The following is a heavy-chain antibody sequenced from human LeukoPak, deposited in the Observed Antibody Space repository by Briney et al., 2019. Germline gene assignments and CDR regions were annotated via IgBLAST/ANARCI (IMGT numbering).Heavy chain of an antibody. J-gene: IGHJ4*02. D-gene: IGHD4/OR15-4a*01. CDR3: ARRAGAYSHPYDY. V-gene: IGHV3-53*01. CDR2: IYSDNT. Sequence: GGSLRLSCAASEFTFFTYWMSWVRQAPGKGLEWVSFIYSDNTHYSDSVKGRFTISRDNSKNTLYLQMNSLRAEDTAVYYCARRAGAYSHPYDYWGQGTLVTVSS. CDR1: EFTFFTYW.